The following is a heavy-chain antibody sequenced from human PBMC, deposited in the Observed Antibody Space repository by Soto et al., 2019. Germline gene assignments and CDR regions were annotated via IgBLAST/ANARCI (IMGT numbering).Heavy chain of an antibody. CDR1: GYSFTSYW. Sequence: GESLKISCKGSGYSFTSYWIGGVRQMPGKGLEWMGIIYPGDSDTRYSPSFQGQVTISAHKSISTAYLQWSSLKASDTAMYYCASFDSSSWSKTNFDYWGQGTLVTVSS. CDR3: ASFDSSSWSKTNFDY. V-gene: IGHV5-51*01. CDR2: IYPGDSDT. D-gene: IGHD6-13*01. J-gene: IGHJ4*02.